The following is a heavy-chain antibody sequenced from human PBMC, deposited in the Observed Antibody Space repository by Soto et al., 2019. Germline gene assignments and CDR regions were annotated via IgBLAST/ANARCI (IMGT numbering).Heavy chain of an antibody. CDR2: TRNKANSYTT. D-gene: IGHD3-10*01. Sequence: GGSLRLSCAASGFTFSDHYMDWVRQAPGKGLEWVGRTRNKANSYTTEYAASVKGRFTISRDDSKNSLYLQMNSLKTEDTAVYYCAREEGEDYYGSGSYDYYYYGMDVCGQGPTVTVS. V-gene: IGHV3-72*01. CDR3: AREEGEDYYGSGSYDYYYYGMDV. CDR1: GFTFSDHY. J-gene: IGHJ6*02.